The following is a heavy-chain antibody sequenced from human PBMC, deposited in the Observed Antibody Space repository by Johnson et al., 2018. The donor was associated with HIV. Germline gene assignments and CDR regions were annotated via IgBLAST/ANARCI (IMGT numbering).Heavy chain of an antibody. CDR1: GFTFSSYA. CDR3: ARDREDWLAWGWAFDI. D-gene: IGHD3/OR15-3a*01. Sequence: QVQLVESGGGVVQPGRSLRLSCAASGFTFSSYAMHWVRQAPGKGLEWVAVISYDGSYKYFADSVKGRLTISRDNSKNTLYLQMNNRRAEDTAVYYCARDREDWLAWGWAFDILGQGTMVTVSS. J-gene: IGHJ3*02. CDR2: ISYDGSYK. V-gene: IGHV3-30*04.